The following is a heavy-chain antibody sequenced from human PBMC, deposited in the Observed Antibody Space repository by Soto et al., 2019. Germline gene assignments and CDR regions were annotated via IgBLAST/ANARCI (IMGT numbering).Heavy chain of an antibody. CDR1: GFTFSDYY. Sequence: QVQLVESGGGLVKPGGSLRLSCAASGFTFSDYYMSWIRQAPGKGLEWVSYISSSGSTIYYADSVKGRFTISRDNAKNSLYLQMNSLRAEDTAVYYCAREGKTGEWGDLIVVVPAAPVSYYYYGMDVWGQGTTVTVSS. J-gene: IGHJ6*02. CDR2: ISSSGSTI. CDR3: AREGKTGEWGDLIVVVPAAPVSYYYYGMDV. V-gene: IGHV3-11*01. D-gene: IGHD2-2*01.